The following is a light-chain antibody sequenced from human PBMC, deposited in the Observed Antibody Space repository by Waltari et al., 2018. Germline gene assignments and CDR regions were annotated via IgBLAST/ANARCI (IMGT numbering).Light chain of an antibody. CDR3: QSADSSGTYVI. Sequence: SYELTQPPSVSVSPGQTARITCSGDALPKQHGFWYQQKPGQAPVLVIHRDTERPAGIPGRFSGSNSGTTVTLTITAGQAEDEADYYCQSADSSGTYVIFGGGTKLSVL. V-gene: IGLV3-25*03. J-gene: IGLJ2*01. CDR2: RDT. CDR1: ALPKQH.